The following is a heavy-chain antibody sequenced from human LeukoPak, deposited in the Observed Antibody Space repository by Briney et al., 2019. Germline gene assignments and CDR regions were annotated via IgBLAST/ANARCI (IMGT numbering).Heavy chain of an antibody. CDR1: GGTFSSYA. CDR3: ARIDSSGYYYGSGSPH. CDR2: IIPILGIA. V-gene: IGHV1-69*04. Sequence: SVKVSCKASGGTFSSYAISWVRQAPGQGLEWMGRIIPILGIANYAQKFQGRVTITADKSTSTAYMELSSLRSEDTAVYYCARIDSSGYYYGSGSPHWGQGTLVIVSS. J-gene: IGHJ4*02. D-gene: IGHD3-10*01.